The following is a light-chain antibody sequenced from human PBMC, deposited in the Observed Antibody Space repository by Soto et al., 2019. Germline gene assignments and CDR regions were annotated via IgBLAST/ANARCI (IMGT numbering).Light chain of an antibody. J-gene: IGLJ3*02. CDR2: GNK. V-gene: IGLV1-40*01. CDR3: QSYDSSLRGWV. Sequence: QSVLAQPPSVSGAPGQRVTISCTGSSSNIGAGYEVHWYQQLPGTAPKLLIYGNKYRPSGVPDRFSGSKSGTSASLAITGLQPEDEADYYFQSYDSSLRGWVFGGGTKVTVL. CDR1: SSNIGAGYE.